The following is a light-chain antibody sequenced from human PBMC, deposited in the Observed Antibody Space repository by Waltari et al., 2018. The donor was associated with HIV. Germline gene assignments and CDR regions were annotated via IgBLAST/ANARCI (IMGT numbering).Light chain of an antibody. CDR3: QQYYSIPLT. CDR1: QSVLDSSSNNNY. J-gene: IGKJ4*01. V-gene: IGKV4-1*01. CDR2: WAS. Sequence: DIVMTQSPDSLAVSLGARATINCKSSQSVLDSSSNNNYLAWYQHKPGHPPKLLIYWASTRESGVPDRFTGSGSGTDFTLTISTLQTEDVAVYYCQQYYSIPLTFAGGTKVEIK.